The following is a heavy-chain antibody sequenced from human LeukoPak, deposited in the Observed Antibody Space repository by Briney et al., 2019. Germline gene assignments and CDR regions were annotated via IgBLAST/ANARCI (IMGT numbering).Heavy chain of an antibody. D-gene: IGHD5-18*01. CDR2: IWYDGSNK. J-gene: IGHJ4*02. CDR3: AKGIDLGYSYAHY. CDR1: GFTFSSYG. V-gene: IGHV3-33*06. Sequence: PGGSLRLSCAASGFTFSSYGMHWVRQAPGKGLERVAVIWYDGSNKYYADSVKGRFTISRDNSKNTLYLQMNSLRAEDTAVYYCAKGIDLGYSYAHYWGQGTLVTVSS.